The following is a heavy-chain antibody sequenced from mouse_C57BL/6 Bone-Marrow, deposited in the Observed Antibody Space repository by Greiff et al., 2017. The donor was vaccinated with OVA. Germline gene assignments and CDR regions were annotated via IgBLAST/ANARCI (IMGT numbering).Heavy chain of an antibody. V-gene: IGHV1-26*01. CDR3: ARFGYYGSSYVVDY. CDR1: GYTFTDYY. D-gene: IGHD1-1*01. Sequence: VQLQQSGPELVKPGASVKISCKASGYTFTDYYMNWVKQSHGKSLEWIGDINPNNGGTSYNQKFKGKATLTVDKSSSTAYMELRSLTSEDSAVYYCARFGYYGSSYVVDYWGQGTTLTVSS. J-gene: IGHJ2*01. CDR2: INPNNGGT.